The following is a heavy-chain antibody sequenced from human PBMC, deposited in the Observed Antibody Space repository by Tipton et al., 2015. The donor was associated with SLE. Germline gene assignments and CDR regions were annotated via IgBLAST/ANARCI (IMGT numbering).Heavy chain of an antibody. V-gene: IGHV4-34*01. CDR1: GGSLNSGSFIAYY. CDR3: ARAKVEETTFKCFFNGLDV. CDR2: IDHSGST. Sequence: TLSLTCAVYGGSLNSGSFIAYYWSWIRQPPGKGLEWVGDIDHSGSTNYKPSLKSRLTISVDTSKNQFSLRLTSVTAADTAVYYCARAKVEETTFKCFFNGLDVWGRETTVTVSS. D-gene: IGHD2/OR15-2a*01. J-gene: IGHJ6*02.